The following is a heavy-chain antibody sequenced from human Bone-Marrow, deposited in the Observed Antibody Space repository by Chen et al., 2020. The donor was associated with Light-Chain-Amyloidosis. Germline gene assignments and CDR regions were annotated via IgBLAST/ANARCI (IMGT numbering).Heavy chain of an antibody. D-gene: IGHD1-1*01. CDR2: ISSNSGSI. CDR3: VKSLIPSRYLYHYYMDV. J-gene: IGHJ6*03. V-gene: IGHV3-9*01. Sequence: EVQLVESGGGLVQPGRSLRLSCAASGFTFNDYAMYWVRQGPGKGLEWVSGISSNSGSIGYADSVKGRFSISRDNAKNYLHLQMNSLRPEETALYYCVKSLIPSRYLYHYYMDVWGKGTTVIVSS. CDR1: GFTFNDYA.